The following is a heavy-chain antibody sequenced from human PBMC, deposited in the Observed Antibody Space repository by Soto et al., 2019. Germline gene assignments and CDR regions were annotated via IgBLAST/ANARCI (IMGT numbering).Heavy chain of an antibody. CDR1: GFTFSSYT. Sequence: QVQLVESGGGVVQPGRSLRLSCTASGFTFSSYTMHWVRQAPGKGLEWVAVISSDGSNEDYADSVKGRFTTSRDNSKNTLHLRMNSLRAEDTAVYYCARDCSISVAAPGSWGQGTLVTVSS. CDR2: ISSDGSNE. CDR3: ARDCSISVAAPGS. V-gene: IGHV3-30-3*01. D-gene: IGHD6-19*01. J-gene: IGHJ5*02.